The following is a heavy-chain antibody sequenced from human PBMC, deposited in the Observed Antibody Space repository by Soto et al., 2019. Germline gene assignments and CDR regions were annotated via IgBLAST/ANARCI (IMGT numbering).Heavy chain of an antibody. CDR2: IIPIFGTA. Sequence: SVKVSCKASGGTFSSYAISWVRQAPGQGLEWMGGIIPIFGTANYAQKFQGRVTITADESTSTAYMELSSLRSEDTAVYYCARAAAAAYCSGGSCYSPPPDYWGQGTLVTVSS. D-gene: IGHD2-15*01. V-gene: IGHV1-69*13. J-gene: IGHJ4*02. CDR3: ARAAAAAYCSGGSCYSPPPDY. CDR1: GGTFSSYA.